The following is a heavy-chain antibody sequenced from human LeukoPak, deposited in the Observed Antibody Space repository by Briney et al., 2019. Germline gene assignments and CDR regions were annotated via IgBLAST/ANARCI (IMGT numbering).Heavy chain of an antibody. Sequence: SGGSLRLSCAASGLTFSSYAMSWVRQAPGKGLEWVSTISGSGGTTYYADSVEGQFTISRDNSKNTVSLQMNSLRAEDTAIYYCAKSVSPGGYVGSLYLFDDWGQGTLVTVSS. CDR3: AKSVSPGGYVGSLYLFDD. D-gene: IGHD1-26*01. V-gene: IGHV3-23*01. J-gene: IGHJ4*02. CDR1: GLTFSSYA. CDR2: ISGSGGTT.